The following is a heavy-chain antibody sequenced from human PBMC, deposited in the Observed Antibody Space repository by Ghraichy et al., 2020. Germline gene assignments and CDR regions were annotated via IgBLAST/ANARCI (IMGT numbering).Heavy chain of an antibody. CDR2: IYWDDDK. Sequence: SGPTLVKPTQTLTLTCTFSGFSLSTSGVAVDWIRQPPRKALEWLALIYWDDDKRYSPSLKNRLTITKDTSKNQVVLTMTNMDPVDTATYYCAHTGTVACGRYYLDYWGQGTLVTVSS. CDR3: AHTGTVACGRYYLDY. V-gene: IGHV2-5*02. D-gene: IGHD3-9*01. CDR1: GFSLSTSGVA. J-gene: IGHJ4*02.